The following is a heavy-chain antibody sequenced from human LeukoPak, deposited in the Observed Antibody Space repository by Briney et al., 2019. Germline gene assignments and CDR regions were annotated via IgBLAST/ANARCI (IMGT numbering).Heavy chain of an antibody. J-gene: IGHJ4*02. V-gene: IGHV4-39*07. CDR1: GGSISSSSYY. Sequence: SETLSLTCTVSGGSISSSSYYWSWIRQPPGKGLEWIGSIYYSGSTYYNPSLKSRVTISVDTSKNQFSLKLSSVTAADTAVYYCARDPTYYLRYGYFDSWGQGTLVTVSS. CDR2: IYYSGST. D-gene: IGHD1-26*01. CDR3: ARDPTYYLRYGYFDS.